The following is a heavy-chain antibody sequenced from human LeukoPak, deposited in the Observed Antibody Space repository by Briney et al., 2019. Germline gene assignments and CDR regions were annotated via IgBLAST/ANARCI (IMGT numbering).Heavy chain of an antibody. V-gene: IGHV3-23*01. CDR1: GFTFSSYG. CDR3: AKFAQRYCSGGSCHPFDY. D-gene: IGHD2-15*01. Sequence: GGSLRPSCAASGFTFSSYGMSWVRQAPGKGLEWVSSISSSGGNTYYADSVKGRFTISRDNSKNTLYLQMNSLRAEDTAAYYCAKFAQRYCSGGSCHPFDYWGQGTLVTVSS. J-gene: IGHJ4*02. CDR2: ISSSGGNT.